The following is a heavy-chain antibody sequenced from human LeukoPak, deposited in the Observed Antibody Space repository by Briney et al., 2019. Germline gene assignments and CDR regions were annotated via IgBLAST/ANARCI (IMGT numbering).Heavy chain of an antibody. Sequence: SVKVSCKASGGTFSSYAISWVRQAPGQGLEWMGGIIPIFGTANYAQKFQGRVTITTDESTSTAYMELSSLRSEDTAVYYCAREGRGYYYDSSGYCDYWGQGTLVTVSS. J-gene: IGHJ4*02. CDR2: IIPIFGTA. CDR1: GGTFSSYA. D-gene: IGHD3-22*01. CDR3: AREGRGYYYDSSGYCDY. V-gene: IGHV1-69*05.